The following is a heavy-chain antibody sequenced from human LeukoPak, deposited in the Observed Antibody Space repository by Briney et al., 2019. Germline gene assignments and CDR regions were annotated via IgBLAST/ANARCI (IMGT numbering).Heavy chain of an antibody. CDR3: ARRPYYYDSSGYQRVGWFDP. CDR2: IYHSGST. Sequence: PSETLSLTCAVSGYSISSGYYWGWTRQPPGKGLEWIGSIYHSGSTYYNPSLKSRVTISVDTSKNQFSLKLSSVTAADTAVYYCARRPYYYDSSGYQRVGWFDPWGQGTLVTVSS. CDR1: GYSISSGYY. V-gene: IGHV4-38-2*01. D-gene: IGHD3-22*01. J-gene: IGHJ5*02.